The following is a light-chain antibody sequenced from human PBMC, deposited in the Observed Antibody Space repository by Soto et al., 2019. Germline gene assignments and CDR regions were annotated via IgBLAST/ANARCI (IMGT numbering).Light chain of an antibody. Sequence: DMVMTQSPLSLPVTPGEPASISCRSSQSLLHSNGYNYLDWYLQKPGQSPQLLISLGSNRASGVPARFSGSGSATDFTLNIARVEAEDFGLYYCMQALQSPYTFGQGTKLEIK. CDR2: LGS. V-gene: IGKV2-28*01. CDR3: MQALQSPYT. CDR1: QSLLHSNGYNY. J-gene: IGKJ2*01.